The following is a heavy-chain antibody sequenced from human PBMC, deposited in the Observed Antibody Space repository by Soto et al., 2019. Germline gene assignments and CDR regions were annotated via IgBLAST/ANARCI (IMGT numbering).Heavy chain of an antibody. D-gene: IGHD2-21*02. CDR3: SRDRVVLTAIQNDAIDI. V-gene: IGHV1-69*01. J-gene: IGHJ3*02. Sequence: QVQKVQSGAEVTTPGSSVKVSCKDPGSTLSSYAISWVRQANGQGLEWMGGIIPVFGTANYAQKFQGRVRISADESTITAFMYLSCLGSVDTEVYYCSRDRVVLTAIQNDAIDIWGQGTMGTVTS. CDR1: GSTLSSYA. CDR2: IIPVFGTA.